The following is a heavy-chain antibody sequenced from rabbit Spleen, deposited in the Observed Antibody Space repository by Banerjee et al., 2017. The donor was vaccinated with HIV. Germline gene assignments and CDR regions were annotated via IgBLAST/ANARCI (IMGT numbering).Heavy chain of an antibody. Sequence: QSLEAYGGGLVQPEGSLKLTCTASGFSFSRSYYMCWVRQATGKVLEWIACIYTGSGSTWYATWAKGRFTCSKTSSITVTLQMTSLTVADTATYFCARDTGSSFSSYGMDLWGPCTLVSVS. CDR2: IYTGSGST. CDR3: ARDTGSSFSSYGMDL. CDR1: GFSFSRSYY. V-gene: IGHV1S40*01. J-gene: IGHJ6*01. D-gene: IGHD8-1*01.